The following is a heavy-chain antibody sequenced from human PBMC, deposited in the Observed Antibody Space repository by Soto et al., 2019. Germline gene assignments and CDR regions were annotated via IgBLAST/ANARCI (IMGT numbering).Heavy chain of an antibody. CDR1: GGSISSSSYY. V-gene: IGHV4-39*01. CDR3: ARREYFDSHFDY. CDR2: IYYSGST. D-gene: IGHD3-9*01. J-gene: IGHJ4*02. Sequence: QLQLQESGPGLVKPSETLSLTCTVSGGSISSSSYYWGWIRQPPGKGLEWIGSIYYSGSTYYNPSLKSRVTISVDTSKNQFSLKLSSVTAADTAVYYCARREYFDSHFDYWGQGTLVTVSS.